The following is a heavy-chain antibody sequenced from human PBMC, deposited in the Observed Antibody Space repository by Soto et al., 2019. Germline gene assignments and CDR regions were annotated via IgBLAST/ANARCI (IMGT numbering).Heavy chain of an antibody. Sequence: PGESLKISCKGSGDSFRSYWIGWLRQVPGKGLEFIGVIYPGDSDTKYSPSFQGQVTVSVDKSVTTACLQWSSLRASDTAMYYCARQVSGGTFFDFWGQGTLVTVSS. CDR2: IYPGDSDT. CDR1: GDSFRSYW. CDR3: ARQVSGGTFFDF. D-gene: IGHD3-10*01. V-gene: IGHV5-51*01. J-gene: IGHJ4*02.